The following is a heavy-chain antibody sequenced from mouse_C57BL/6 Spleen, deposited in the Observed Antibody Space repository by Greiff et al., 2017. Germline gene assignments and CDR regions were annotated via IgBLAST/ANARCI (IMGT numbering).Heavy chain of an antibody. D-gene: IGHD2-4*01. CDR2: ISDGGSYT. J-gene: IGHJ1*03. Sequence: EVKLVESGGGLVKPGGSLKLSCAASGFTFSSYAMSWVRQTPEKRLEWVATISDGGSYTYYPDNVKGRFTISRDNAKNNLYLQMSHLKSEDTAMYYCARDGGDYDGWYFDVWGTGTTVTVSS. CDR3: ARDGGDYDGWYFDV. CDR1: GFTFSSYA. V-gene: IGHV5-4*01.